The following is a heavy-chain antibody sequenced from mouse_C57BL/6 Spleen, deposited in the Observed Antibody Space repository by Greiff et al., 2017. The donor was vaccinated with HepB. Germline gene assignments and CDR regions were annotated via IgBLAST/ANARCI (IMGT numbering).Heavy chain of an antibody. CDR3: ARGLTTNFDV. D-gene: IGHD1-1*01. J-gene: IGHJ1*03. V-gene: IGHV2-2*01. CDR2: IWSGGST. CDR1: GFSLTSYG. Sequence: VQLQQSGPGLVQPSQSLSITCTVSGFSLTSYGVHWVRQSPGKGLEWLGVIWSGGSTDYNAAFISRLSISKDNSKSQVFFKMNSLQADDTAIYYCARGLTTNFDVWGTGTTVTVSS.